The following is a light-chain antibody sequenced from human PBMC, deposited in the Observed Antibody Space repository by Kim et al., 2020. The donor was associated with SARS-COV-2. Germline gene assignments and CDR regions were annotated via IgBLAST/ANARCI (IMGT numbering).Light chain of an antibody. CDR1: QYVSST. CDR3: QQYFDWPLT. V-gene: IGKV3-15*01. J-gene: IGKJ4*01. CDR2: GAS. Sequence: EIVMTQSPATLSVSPGERATLSCRASQYVSSTLAWYQQKPGQAPRLLISGASTRATGIPARFSGSGSGTEFTLTISSLQSEDFAVYYCQQYFDWPLTFGGGTKLEI.